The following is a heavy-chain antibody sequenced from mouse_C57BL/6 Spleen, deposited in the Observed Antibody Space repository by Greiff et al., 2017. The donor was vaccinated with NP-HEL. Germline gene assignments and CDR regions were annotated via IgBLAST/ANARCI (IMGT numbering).Heavy chain of an antibody. CDR3: ARWDGYYGARDY. CDR2: IDPSDSYT. CDR1: GYTFTSYW. D-gene: IGHD2-3*01. Sequence: VQLQQSGAELVMPGASVKLSCKASGYTFTSYWMHWVKQRPGQGLEWIGEIDPSDSYTNYNQKFKGKSKLTVDKSASTAYMQLSSLTSEDSAVYYCARWDGYYGARDYWGQGTSVTVSS. V-gene: IGHV1-69*01. J-gene: IGHJ4*01.